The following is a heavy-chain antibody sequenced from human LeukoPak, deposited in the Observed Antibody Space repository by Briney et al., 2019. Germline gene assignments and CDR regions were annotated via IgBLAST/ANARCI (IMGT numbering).Heavy chain of an antibody. Sequence: ASVKVSCKASGGTFSSYTISWVRQAPGQGLEWMGRIIPILGIANYAQKFQGRVTITADKSTSTAYMELSSLRSEDTAVYYCARGVPTDYYYYYMDVWGKGTTVTVSS. CDR3: ARGVPTDYYYYYMDV. CDR1: GGTFSSYT. CDR2: IIPILGIA. V-gene: IGHV1-69*02. J-gene: IGHJ6*03.